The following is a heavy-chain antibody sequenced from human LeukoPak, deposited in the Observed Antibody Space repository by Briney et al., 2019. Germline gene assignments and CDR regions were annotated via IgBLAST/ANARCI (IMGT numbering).Heavy chain of an antibody. D-gene: IGHD3-10*01. CDR2: TSGGGGDT. CDR1: GFTFSNYA. CDR3: AKDTRYGSETFGAFDI. V-gene: IGHV3-23*01. Sequence: GGSLRLSCAASGFTFSNYAMSWVRQAPGKGLEWVPGTSGGGGDTSYADSVKGRFTISRDNSKNTLYLHMNSLRAEDTAVYYCAKDTRYGSETFGAFDIWGQGTTITVSS. J-gene: IGHJ3*02.